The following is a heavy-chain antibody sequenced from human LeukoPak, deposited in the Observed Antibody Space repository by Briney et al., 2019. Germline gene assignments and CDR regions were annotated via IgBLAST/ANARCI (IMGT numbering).Heavy chain of an antibody. D-gene: IGHD3-10*01. J-gene: IGHJ4*02. CDR2: IGNDGAAK. CDR3: AKEEGWGVNVFDY. Sequence: GGSLRLSCAASGFTFSSYGIHWVRQAPGKGLEWVAVIGNDGAAKYYADSVRGRFTISRDNSRNTLYLQMNSLSAEDTAVYYCAKEEGWGVNVFDYWGQGTLVTVSS. V-gene: IGHV3-30*18. CDR1: GFTFSSYG.